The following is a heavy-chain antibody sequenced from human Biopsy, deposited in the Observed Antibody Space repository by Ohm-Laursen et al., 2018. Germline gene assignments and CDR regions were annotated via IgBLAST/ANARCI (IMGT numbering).Heavy chain of an antibody. CDR3: AKGRSGGTGHGNWFDP. V-gene: IGHV3-23*01. J-gene: IGHJ5*02. Sequence: SLRLSCTASGFTFSGYAMSWVRQGPEKGLEWVSVVTGSGRSTDYSDSVNGQFCISRDNIKNTLYLQMKTLRVEETAVYYSAKGRSGGTGHGNWFDPWGQGTLVIVSS. CDR2: VTGSGRST. D-gene: IGHD3-10*01. CDR1: GFTFSGYA.